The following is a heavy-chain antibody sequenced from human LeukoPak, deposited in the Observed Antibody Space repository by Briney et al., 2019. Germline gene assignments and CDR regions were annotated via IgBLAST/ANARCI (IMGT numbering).Heavy chain of an antibody. V-gene: IGHV4-34*01. CDR1: GGSISSYY. CDR3: ARPRYYGSGSFAPYYFDY. D-gene: IGHD3-10*01. Sequence: SETLSLTCIVSGGSISSYYWSWIRQPPGKGLEWIGEINHSGSTNYNPSLKSRVTISVDTSKNQFSLKLSSVTAADTAVYYCARPRYYGSGSFAPYYFDYWGQGTLVTVSS. CDR2: INHSGST. J-gene: IGHJ4*02.